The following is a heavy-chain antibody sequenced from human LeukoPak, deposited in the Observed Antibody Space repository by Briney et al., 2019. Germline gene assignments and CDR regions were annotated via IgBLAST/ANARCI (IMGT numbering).Heavy chain of an antibody. CDR1: GFTFDDYA. V-gene: IGHV3-9*01. CDR2: ISWSSGSI. Sequence: GGSLRLSCAASGFTFDDYAMHWVRQAPGKGLEWVSGISWSSGSIAYADSVKGRFSISRDKAKNSLYLQMNSLRAEDTALYYCAKDKQGGDYYDSSGPFDYWGQGTLVTVSS. CDR3: AKDKQGGDYYDSSGPFDY. D-gene: IGHD3-22*01. J-gene: IGHJ4*02.